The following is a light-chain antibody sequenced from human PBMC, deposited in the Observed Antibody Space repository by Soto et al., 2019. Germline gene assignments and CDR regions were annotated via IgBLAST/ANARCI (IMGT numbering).Light chain of an antibody. V-gene: IGLV1-51*01. Sequence: QSVLTQPPSVSAAPGQKVTISCSGTSSNIGNNDVSWYQQLPGTAPKLLIYDSNRRPSGIPDRFSGSKSGTSATLGIAGLQTGDEADYYCGTWDSSLSAVYVFGTGTKLTVL. CDR1: SSNIGNND. CDR3: GTWDSSLSAVYV. CDR2: DSN. J-gene: IGLJ1*01.